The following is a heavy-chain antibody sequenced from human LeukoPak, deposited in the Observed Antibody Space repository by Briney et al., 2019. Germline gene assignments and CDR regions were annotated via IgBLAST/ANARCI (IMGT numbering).Heavy chain of an antibody. CDR1: GGSISSGVYY. CDR3: ASREGVRVGYFDY. D-gene: IGHD3-10*01. V-gene: IGHV4-31*03. Sequence: SQTLSLTCTVSGGSISSGVYYWSWIRQHPGKGLEWIGYIYYSGSTYYNPSLKSRVTISVDTSKNQFSLKLSSVTAADTAVYYCASREGVRVGYFDYWGQGTLVTVSS. J-gene: IGHJ4*02. CDR2: IYYSGST.